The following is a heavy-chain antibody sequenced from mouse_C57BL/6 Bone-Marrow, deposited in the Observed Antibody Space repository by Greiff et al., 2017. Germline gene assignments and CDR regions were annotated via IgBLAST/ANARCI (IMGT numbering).Heavy chain of an antibody. V-gene: IGHV7-3*01. CDR2: IRNKANGYTT. D-gene: IGHD2-4*01. CDR1: GFNFTDYY. J-gene: IGHJ1*03. CDR3: ARYYDYDGYFDV. Sequence: EVQLVESGGGLVQPGGSLSLSCAASGFNFTDYYMSWVRQPPGKALEWLGFIRNKANGYTTEYSASVKGRFTISRDNSQSILYLQMNALRAEDSATYYCARYYDYDGYFDVWGTGTTVTVSS.